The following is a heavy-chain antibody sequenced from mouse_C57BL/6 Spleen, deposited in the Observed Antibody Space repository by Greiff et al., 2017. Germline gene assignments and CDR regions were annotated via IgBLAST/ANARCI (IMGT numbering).Heavy chain of an antibody. D-gene: IGHD1-1*01. CDR3: ARDGSSWDYAMDY. CDR1: GYTFTSYW. J-gene: IGHJ4*01. V-gene: IGHV1-7*01. Sequence: VQLVESGAELAKPGASVKLSCKASGYTFTSYWMHWIKQRPGQGLEWIGYFNPSSGYTKYNQKFKGKATLTAVKSSSTAYMQLSSLTYEDAAVYYCARDGSSWDYAMDYWGQGTSVTVAS. CDR2: FNPSSGYT.